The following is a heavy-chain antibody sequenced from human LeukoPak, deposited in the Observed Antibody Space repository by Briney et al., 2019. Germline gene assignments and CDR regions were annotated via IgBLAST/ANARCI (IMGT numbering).Heavy chain of an antibody. CDR1: GGSFSGYY. D-gene: IGHD4-17*01. V-gene: IGHV4-34*01. CDR2: INHSGST. Sequence: PSETLSLTCAVYGGSFSGYYWSWIRQPPGKGLEWIGEINHSGSTNYNPSLKSRVTISVDTSKNQFSLKLSSVTAADTAVYYCARHSLSDDYGDYFYYYYYGMDVWGQGTTVTVSS. J-gene: IGHJ6*02. CDR3: ARHSLSDDYGDYFYYYYYGMDV.